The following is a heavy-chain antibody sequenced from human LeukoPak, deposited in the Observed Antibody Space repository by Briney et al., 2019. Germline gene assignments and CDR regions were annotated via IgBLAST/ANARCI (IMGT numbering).Heavy chain of an antibody. D-gene: IGHD2-15*01. CDR1: GGSFSGYY. Sequence: PSETLSLTCAVYGGSFSGYYWSWIRRPPGKGLEWIGEINHSGSTNYNPSLKSRVTISVDTSKNQFSLKLSSVTAADTAVYYCARGYLSGSCYSDWGQGTLVTVSS. J-gene: IGHJ4*02. CDR3: ARGYLSGSCYSD. V-gene: IGHV4-34*01. CDR2: INHSGST.